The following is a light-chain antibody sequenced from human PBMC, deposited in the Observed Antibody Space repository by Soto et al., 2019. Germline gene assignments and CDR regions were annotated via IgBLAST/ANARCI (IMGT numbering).Light chain of an antibody. CDR1: SSDVGGYNY. Sequence: QSALTQPASVSGSPGQSITISCTGTSSDVGGYNYVSWYQQHPGKAPKLMIYDVSNRPSGVSNRFSCSKSGNTASLTISGLPAEDDADYYCSSYTSSSTSVVFGGGTQLTVL. CDR3: SSYTSSSTSVV. CDR2: DVS. V-gene: IGLV2-14*01. J-gene: IGLJ2*01.